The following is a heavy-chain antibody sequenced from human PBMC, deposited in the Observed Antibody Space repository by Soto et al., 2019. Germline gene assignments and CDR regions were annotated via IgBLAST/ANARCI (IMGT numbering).Heavy chain of an antibody. J-gene: IGHJ4*02. CDR2: IYHSGST. D-gene: IGHD1-26*01. Sequence: PSETLSLTCAVSGGSISSSNWWSWDRQPPGKGLEWIGEIYHSGSTNYNPSLKSRVTISVDKSKNQFSLKLSSVTAADTAVYYCPRGGSGSYYYFDYWGQGTLVTAPQ. CDR1: GGSISSSNW. V-gene: IGHV4-4*02. CDR3: PRGGSGSYYYFDY.